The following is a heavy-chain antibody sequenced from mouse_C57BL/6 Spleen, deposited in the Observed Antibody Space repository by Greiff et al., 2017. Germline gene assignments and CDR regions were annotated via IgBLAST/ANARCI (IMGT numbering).Heavy chain of an antibody. CDR2: ISDGGSYT. J-gene: IGHJ3*01. D-gene: IGHD2-4*01. CDR1: GFTFSSYA. V-gene: IGHV5-4*03. CDR3: ARGEDYDAWFAY. Sequence: EVNVVESGGGLVKPGGSLKLSCAASGFTFSSYAMSWVRQTPEKRLEWVATISDGGSYTYYPDNVKGRFTISRDNAKNNLYLQMSHLKSEDTAMYYCARGEDYDAWFAYWGQGTLVTVSA.